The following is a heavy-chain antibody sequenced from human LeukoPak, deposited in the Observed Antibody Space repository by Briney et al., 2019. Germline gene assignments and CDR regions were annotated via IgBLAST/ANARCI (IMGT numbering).Heavy chain of an antibody. V-gene: IGHV1-46*01. J-gene: IGHJ4*02. Sequence: ASVKVSCKASGYTFTSYYMHWVRQAPGQGLEWMGIINPSGGSTSYAQEFQGRVTMTRDTSTSTVYMELSSLRSEDTAVYYCARVGRPGEWLRFYFDYWGQGTLVTVSS. CDR1: GYTFTSYY. CDR3: ARVGRPGEWLRFYFDY. D-gene: IGHD5-12*01. CDR2: INPSGGST.